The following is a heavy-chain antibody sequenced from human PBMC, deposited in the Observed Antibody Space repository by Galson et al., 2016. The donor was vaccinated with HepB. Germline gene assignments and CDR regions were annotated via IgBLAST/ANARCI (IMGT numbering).Heavy chain of an antibody. V-gene: IGHV1-46*01. CDR3: ARSPRGYYDFWSGYASFFDY. CDR1: GYIFTSYY. D-gene: IGHD3-3*01. Sequence: SVKVSCKASGYIFTSYYMHWMRQAPGQGLEWMGIINPSSDTTTYAQKFQGRVTMTRDTSTSTVYMELSSLRSEDTAVYYCARSPRGYYDFWSGYASFFDYGGQGTLVTVSS. J-gene: IGHJ4*02. CDR2: INPSSDTT.